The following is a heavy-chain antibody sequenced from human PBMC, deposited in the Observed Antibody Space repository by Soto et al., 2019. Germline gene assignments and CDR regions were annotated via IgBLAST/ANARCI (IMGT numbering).Heavy chain of an antibody. V-gene: IGHV3-23*01. CDR3: AKDRKVSITATGRAFDS. D-gene: IGHD6-13*01. Sequence: EVQLLESGGGLVQPGGSLRLSCAASGFTFNNYAMSWVRQAPGKGLEWVSGISGSGGNTYYADSVEGRFTISRDNSKNALYLQINGLRAEDTAVYYCAKDRKVSITATGRAFDSWGQGTLVTVSS. CDR1: GFTFNNYA. CDR2: ISGSGGNT. J-gene: IGHJ4*02.